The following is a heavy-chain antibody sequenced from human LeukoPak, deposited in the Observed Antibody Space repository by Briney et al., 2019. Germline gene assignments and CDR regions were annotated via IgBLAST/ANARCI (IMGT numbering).Heavy chain of an antibody. V-gene: IGHV1-69*04. CDR1: GGTFSSYA. D-gene: IGHD6-6*01. CDR2: IIPIPGIA. CDR3: ARAPSIAARHFDY. Sequence: SVKVSCKASGGTFSSYAISWVRQAPGQGLEWMGRIIPIPGIANYAQKFQGRVTITADKSTSTAYMELSSLRSEDTAVYYCARAPSIAARHFDYWGQGTLVTVSS. J-gene: IGHJ4*02.